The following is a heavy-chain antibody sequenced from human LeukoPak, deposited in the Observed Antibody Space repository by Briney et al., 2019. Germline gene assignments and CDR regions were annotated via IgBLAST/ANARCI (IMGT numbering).Heavy chain of an antibody. Sequence: GGSLRLSCAASGFIFSNYAMSWVRQAPGKGLEWVGRIKSKTDGGTTDYAAPVKGRFTISRDDSTNTLYLQMNSLRTEDTAVYYCSTGSGVSRYRCRYYYYGMDVWGQGTTVTVSS. D-gene: IGHD2-15*01. J-gene: IGHJ6*02. CDR2: IKSKTDGGTT. CDR3: STGSGVSRYRCRYYYYGMDV. V-gene: IGHV3-15*01. CDR1: GFIFSNYA.